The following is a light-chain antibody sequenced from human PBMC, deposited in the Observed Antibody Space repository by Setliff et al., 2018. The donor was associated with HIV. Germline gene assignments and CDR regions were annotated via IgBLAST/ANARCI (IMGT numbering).Light chain of an antibody. CDR1: SSNIGNYNL. Sequence: QSALTQPASVSGSPGQSITISCTGTSSNIGNYNLVSWYQQHPGKAPKLMIYEGTKRPSGVSDRFSGSKSGNTASLTISGLQTEDEADYYCCSNTGSNTYVFGTGTKVTVL. CDR3: CSNTGSNTYV. CDR2: EGT. J-gene: IGLJ1*01. V-gene: IGLV2-23*01.